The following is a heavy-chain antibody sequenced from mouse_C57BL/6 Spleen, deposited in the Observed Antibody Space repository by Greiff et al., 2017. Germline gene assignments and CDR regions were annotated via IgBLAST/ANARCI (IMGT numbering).Heavy chain of an antibody. CDR3: TTLSTPFDY. CDR1: GFNFTDDY. Sequence: VQLQQSGAELVRPGASVKLSCTASGFNFTDDYMHWVKQRPGQGLEWIGWICPENGGSEYASKFQGKATITADTSSNTAYLQLSSLTSEDTAVYYCTTLSTPFDYWGQGTTLTVSS. V-gene: IGHV14-4*01. CDR2: ICPENGGS. J-gene: IGHJ2*01. D-gene: IGHD1-1*01.